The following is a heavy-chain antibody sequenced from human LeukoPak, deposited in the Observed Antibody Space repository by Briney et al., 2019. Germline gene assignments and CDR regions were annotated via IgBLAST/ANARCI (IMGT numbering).Heavy chain of an antibody. J-gene: IGHJ5*02. D-gene: IGHD6-6*01. CDR1: GGSFSSYY. CDR2: IYYSGST. CDR3: ARSGQLGYVNWFDP. V-gene: IGHV4-59*01. Sequence: SETLSLTCTVSGGSFSSYYWSWIRQPPGKGLEWIGYIYYSGSTNYNPSLKSRLTISLDTFKNQFSLKLSSVTSADTAVYYCARSGQLGYVNWFDPWGQGTLVTVSS.